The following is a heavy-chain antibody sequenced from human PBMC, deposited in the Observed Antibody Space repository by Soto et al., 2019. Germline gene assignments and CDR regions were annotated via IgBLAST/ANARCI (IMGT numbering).Heavy chain of an antibody. J-gene: IGHJ3*02. CDR2: IYYSGSI. D-gene: IGHD3-9*01. V-gene: IGHV4-59*08. CDR1: GGSISSYY. CDR3: ARPDYDILTGGFAFDI. Sequence: SETLSLTCTVSGGSISSYYSACLRQPPGKGLEWVGYIYYSGSINYNPSLKSRVTISVGTSKNQFSLKLSSVTAADTAVYYCARPDYDILTGGFAFDIWGQGTMVT.